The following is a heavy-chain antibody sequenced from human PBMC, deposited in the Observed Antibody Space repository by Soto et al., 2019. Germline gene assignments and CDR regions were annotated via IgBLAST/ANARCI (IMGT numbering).Heavy chain of an antibody. D-gene: IGHD4-17*01. CDR1: GYTFTSYG. J-gene: IGHJ6*03. Sequence: ASVKVSCKASGYTFTSYGISWVRQAPRQGLEWMGWISAYNGNTNYAQKLQGRVTMTTDTSTSTAYMELRSLRSDDTAVYYCAREGGNGDSYYYYYYMDVWGKGTTVTVSS. CDR3: AREGGNGDSYYYYYYMDV. V-gene: IGHV1-18*01. CDR2: ISAYNGNT.